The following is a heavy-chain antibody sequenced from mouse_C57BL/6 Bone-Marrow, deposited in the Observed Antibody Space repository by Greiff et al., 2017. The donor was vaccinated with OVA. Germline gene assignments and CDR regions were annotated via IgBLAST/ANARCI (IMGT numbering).Heavy chain of an antibody. D-gene: IGHD1-1*01. CDR1: GFSLTSYG. J-gene: IGHJ2*01. V-gene: IGHV2-4*01. Sequence: QVQLQQSGPGLVQPSQSLSITCTVSGFSLTSYGVHWVRQPPGKGLEWLGVIWSGGSTDYNAAFISRLSISKDNSKSQVFFKMNSLQADDTAIYYCAKNQDHYYGSRGDYFDYWGQGTTLTVSS. CDR2: IWSGGST. CDR3: AKNQDHYYGSRGDYFDY.